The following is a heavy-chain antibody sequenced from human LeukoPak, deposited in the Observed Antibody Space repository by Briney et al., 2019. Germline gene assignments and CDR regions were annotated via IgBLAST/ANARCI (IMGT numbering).Heavy chain of an antibody. D-gene: IGHD1-26*01. CDR3: ARFAGGNYGTLDP. CDR2: MYYSGST. CDR1: GGSLSSYY. J-gene: IGHJ5*02. Sequence: SETLSLTCTVSGGSLSSYYWCWIGQPPGKGLEWIGYMYYSGSTNYNPSLESRVTISVDTSKNQFSLKLSSVTAADTAVCYCARFAGGNYGTLDPWGQGTLVTVSS. V-gene: IGHV4-59*08.